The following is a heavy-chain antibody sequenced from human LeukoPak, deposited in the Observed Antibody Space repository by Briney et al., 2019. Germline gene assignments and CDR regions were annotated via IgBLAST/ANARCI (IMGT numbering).Heavy chain of an antibody. D-gene: IGHD3-10*01. Sequence: SETLSLTCAVYGGSFSGYYWSWIRQPPGKGLEWIGEINHSGSTNYNPSLKSRVTISVDTSKNQFSLKLSSVTAADTAVYYCARGRSYYYGSGSWRNWFDPWGQGTLVTVSS. J-gene: IGHJ5*02. CDR2: INHSGST. V-gene: IGHV4-34*01. CDR1: GGSFSGYY. CDR3: ARGRSYYYGSGSWRNWFDP.